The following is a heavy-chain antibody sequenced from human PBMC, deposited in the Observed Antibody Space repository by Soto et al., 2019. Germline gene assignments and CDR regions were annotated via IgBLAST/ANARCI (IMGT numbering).Heavy chain of an antibody. CDR3: AHRGYGDYPRDNWFDP. J-gene: IGHJ5*02. V-gene: IGHV2-5*01. D-gene: IGHD4-17*01. CDR2: IYWNDDK. CDR1: GLSLNTGGAG. Sequence: QITLKESGPTLVKPTQTLTLTCTFSGLSLNTGGAGVGWIRQPPGKALEWLAVIYWNDDKRYNPALKSKLTITKDASKNQVVLTMTNMDPVDTATYYCAHRGYGDYPRDNWFDPWGQGTLVTVSS.